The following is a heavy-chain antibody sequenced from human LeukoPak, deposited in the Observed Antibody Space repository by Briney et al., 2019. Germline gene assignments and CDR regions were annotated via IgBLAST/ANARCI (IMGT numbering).Heavy chain of an antibody. CDR3: AKSFRTTVRIDY. V-gene: IGHV3-53*05. CDR1: GFTVSSNY. CDR2: IYSGGST. Sequence: GGSLRLSCAASGFTVSSNYMSWVRQAPGKGLEWVSVIYSGGSTYYADSVKGRFTISRDNSKNTLYLQMNSLRAEDTALYYCAKSFRTTVRIDYWGQGTLVTVSS. D-gene: IGHD4-17*01. J-gene: IGHJ4*02.